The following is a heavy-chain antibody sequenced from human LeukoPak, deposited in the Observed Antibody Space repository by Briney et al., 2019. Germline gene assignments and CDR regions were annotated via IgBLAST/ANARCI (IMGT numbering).Heavy chain of an antibody. CDR3: ARDMSSVLRFLEWSPRHSLDY. Sequence: ASVKVSCKVSGYTFTDYYMHWVQQAPGQGLEWMGWINPSDGSTTYAQKFQGRVTMTRDMSTSTVYMELSSLRSEDTAVYYCARDMSSVLRFLEWSPRHSLDYWGQGTLVTVSS. D-gene: IGHD3-3*01. CDR2: INPSDGST. CDR1: GYTFTDYY. J-gene: IGHJ4*02. V-gene: IGHV1-46*01.